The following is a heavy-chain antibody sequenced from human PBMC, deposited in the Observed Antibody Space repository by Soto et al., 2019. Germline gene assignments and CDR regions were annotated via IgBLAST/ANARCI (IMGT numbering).Heavy chain of an antibody. D-gene: IGHD3-3*01. Sequence: QVQLEESGGGVVQPGGSLRLSCSASGFTFNIYTMHWVRQAPGKGLEWVAVISHAGTKENYASSVRGRFTISRDNSKDTLSLQMNSLTIEDTAVYYCARELTLYGVALDYWGQGTPVTVSS. CDR2: ISHAGTKE. V-gene: IGHV3-30-3*01. CDR3: ARELTLYGVALDY. CDR1: GFTFNIYT. J-gene: IGHJ4*02.